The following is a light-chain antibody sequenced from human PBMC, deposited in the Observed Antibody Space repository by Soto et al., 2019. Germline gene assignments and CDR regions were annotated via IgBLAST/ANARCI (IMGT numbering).Light chain of an antibody. J-gene: IGLJ1*01. Sequence: QSALTQPASLSGSPGQSITISCTGTSSDVGSYNLVSWYQQHPGKAPKVMIYEVSKRPSGVPNRLSGSKSGNTASLTISGLQAEDEADYYCCSYAGSSTYVFGTGTKLTVL. CDR3: CSYAGSSTYV. V-gene: IGLV2-23*02. CDR1: SSDVGSYNL. CDR2: EVS.